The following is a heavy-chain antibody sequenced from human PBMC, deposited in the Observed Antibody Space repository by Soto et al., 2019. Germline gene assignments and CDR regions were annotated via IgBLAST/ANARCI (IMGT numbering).Heavy chain of an antibody. CDR3: VSDRSYSYFDY. CDR2: IWYDGSEN. V-gene: IGHV3-33*01. J-gene: IGHJ4*02. Sequence: QVQLVESGGGVVQPGRSLRLSCTASGFTFKSHGMHWVRQAPGKGLEWVPVIWYDGSENYYADSVKGRFTLPRDNPKNPLYLHMNSLSVEDTAVYYCVSDRSYSYFDYWGQGALVIVSS. D-gene: IGHD1-26*01. CDR1: GFTFKSHG.